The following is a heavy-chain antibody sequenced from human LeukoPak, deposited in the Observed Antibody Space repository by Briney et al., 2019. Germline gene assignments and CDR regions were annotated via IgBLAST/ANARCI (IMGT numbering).Heavy chain of an antibody. CDR2: ISYDGSNK. CDR1: GFAFSNFW. J-gene: IGHJ4*02. Sequence: PGGSLRLSCTASGFAFSNFWMHWVRQAPGKGLEWVAVISYDGSNKYYADSVKGRFTISRDNSKNTLYQQMNSLRAEDTAVYYCAKSPGNYFGYWGQGTLVTVSS. CDR3: AKSPGNYFGY. V-gene: IGHV3-30*18. D-gene: IGHD6-13*01.